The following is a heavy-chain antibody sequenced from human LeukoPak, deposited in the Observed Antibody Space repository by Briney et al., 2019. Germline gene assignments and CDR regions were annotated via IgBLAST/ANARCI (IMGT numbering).Heavy chain of an antibody. J-gene: IGHJ4*02. V-gene: IGHV1-18*01. D-gene: IGHD4-17*01. CDR3: ARDSLDYGDYGYYFDY. CDR2: ISAYNGNT. Sequence: ASVKVSCKASGYTFTSYGISWVRQAPGQGLEWMGWISAYNGNTNYAQKLQGRVTMTTDTSTSTAYMELRSLRSDDTAVYYCARDSLDYGDYGYYFDYWGQGTLVTVSS. CDR1: GYTFTSYG.